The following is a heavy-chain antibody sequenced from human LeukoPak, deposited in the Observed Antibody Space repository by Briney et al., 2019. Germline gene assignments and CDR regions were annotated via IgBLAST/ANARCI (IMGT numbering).Heavy chain of an antibody. V-gene: IGHV3-33*05. CDR2: ISHDGSDQ. J-gene: IGHJ4*02. D-gene: IGHD4-17*01. CDR3: ARASNDYGDYDKDY. CDR1: GFSFSTYG. Sequence: PGGSLRLSCAASGFSFSTYGIHWVRQAPGKGLEWVAFISHDGSDQYFADSVKGRFTISRDNAKNSLYLQMNSLRGEDTAVYYCARASNDYGDYDKDYWGQGTLVTVSS.